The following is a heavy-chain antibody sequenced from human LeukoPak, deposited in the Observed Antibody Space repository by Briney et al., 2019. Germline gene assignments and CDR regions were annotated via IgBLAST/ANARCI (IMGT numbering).Heavy chain of an antibody. D-gene: IGHD2-15*01. CDR3: TRGSGEIHY. CDR1: GYTFTSYW. J-gene: IGHJ4*02. Sequence: GESLKISRKGSGYTFTSYWIGWVRQMPGKGLEWMGIIYGGDSDTRYSPSFQSQVTISADKSINTAYLQWSSLKVSDTAMYYCTRGSGEIHYWGQGTLVTVSS. CDR2: IYGGDSDT. V-gene: IGHV5-51*01.